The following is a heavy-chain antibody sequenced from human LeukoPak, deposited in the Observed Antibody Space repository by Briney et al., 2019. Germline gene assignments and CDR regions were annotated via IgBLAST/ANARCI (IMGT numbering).Heavy chain of an antibody. Sequence: SETLSLTCTVSGGSISSGSYYWSWIRQPAGKGLEWIGHIYTSGSTNYNPSLKSRVTISVDTSKNQFSLKLSSVSAADTAVYYCARDADSSGYYYQDAFDIWGQGTMVTVSS. CDR1: GGSISSGSYY. V-gene: IGHV4-61*09. D-gene: IGHD3-22*01. J-gene: IGHJ3*02. CDR2: IYTSGST. CDR3: ARDADSSGYYYQDAFDI.